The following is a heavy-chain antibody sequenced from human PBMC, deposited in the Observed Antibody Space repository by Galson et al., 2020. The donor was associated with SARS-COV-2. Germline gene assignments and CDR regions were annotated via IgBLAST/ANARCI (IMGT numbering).Heavy chain of an antibody. V-gene: IGHV3-23*01. CDR1: GFTFSSYA. CDR2: ISGSGGST. J-gene: IGHJ4*02. D-gene: IGHD6-19*01. CDR3: AKLDSSGWNGLYYFDY. Sequence: GGSLRLSCAASGFTFSSYAMSWVRQAPGKGLEWVSAISGSGGSTYYADSVKGRFTISRDNSKNTLYLQMNSLRAEDTAVYYCAKLDSSGWNGLYYFDYWGQGTLVTVSS.